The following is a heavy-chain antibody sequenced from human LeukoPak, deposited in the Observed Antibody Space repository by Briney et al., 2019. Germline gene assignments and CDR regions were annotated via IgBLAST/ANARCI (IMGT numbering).Heavy chain of an antibody. CDR1: GVSISSGGYS. J-gene: IGHJ4*02. Sequence: SETLSLTCAVSGVSISSGGYSWSWIRQPPGKGLEWIGYIYHSGSTYYNPSLKSRVTISVDRSKNQFPLKLSSVTAADTAVYYCARGVYYYGSGSYYNSGYFDYWGQGTLVTVSS. V-gene: IGHV4-30-2*01. CDR3: ARGVYYYGSGSYYNSGYFDY. D-gene: IGHD3-10*01. CDR2: IYHSGST.